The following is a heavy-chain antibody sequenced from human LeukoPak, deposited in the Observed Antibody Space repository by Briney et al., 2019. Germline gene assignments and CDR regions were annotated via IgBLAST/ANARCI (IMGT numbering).Heavy chain of an antibody. D-gene: IGHD4-17*01. V-gene: IGHV3-23*01. CDR2: ISGSGGST. CDR3: AKPGRDDYGDYAEVYWYFDL. Sequence: GGSLRLSCAASGFTFSSYAMSWVRQAPGKGLEWVSAISGSGGSTYYADSVKGRFTISRDNSKNTLYLQMNSLRAEDTAVHYCAKPGRDDYGDYAEVYWYFDLWGRGTLVTVSS. CDR1: GFTFSSYA. J-gene: IGHJ2*01.